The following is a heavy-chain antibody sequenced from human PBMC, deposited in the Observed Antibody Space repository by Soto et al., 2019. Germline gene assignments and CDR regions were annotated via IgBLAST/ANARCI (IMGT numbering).Heavy chain of an antibody. D-gene: IGHD5-12*01. J-gene: IGHJ4*02. V-gene: IGHV4-31*03. CDR2: IYYSGST. CDR1: GGSISSGGYY. Sequence: PSETLSLTCTVSGGSISSGGYYWSWIRQHPGKGLEWIGYIYYSGSTYYNPSLKSRVTISVDTSKNQFSLKLSSVTAADTAVYYCARLDIVATNIDYWGQGTLVTVSS. CDR3: ARLDIVATNIDY.